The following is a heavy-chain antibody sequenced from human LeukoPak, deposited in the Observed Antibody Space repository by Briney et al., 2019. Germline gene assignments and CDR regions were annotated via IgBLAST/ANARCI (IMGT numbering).Heavy chain of an antibody. CDR3: AKYRVYSSSWYGDALDI. Sequence: PGGSLRLSCAASGFTFSSYAMSWVRQAPGKGPEWVSAISGSGGSTYYADSVKGRFTISRDNSKNTLYLQMNSLRAEDTAVYYCAKYRVYSSSWYGDALDIWGQGTMVTVSS. CDR1: GFTFSSYA. CDR2: ISGSGGST. D-gene: IGHD6-13*01. J-gene: IGHJ3*02. V-gene: IGHV3-23*01.